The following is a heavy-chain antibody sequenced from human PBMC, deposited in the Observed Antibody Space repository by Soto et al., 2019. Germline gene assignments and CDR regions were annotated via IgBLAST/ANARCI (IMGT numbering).Heavy chain of an antibody. CDR2: INHSGST. CDR3: ARVSVYCSGGSCYSGNLDY. D-gene: IGHD2-15*01. J-gene: IGHJ4*02. CDR1: GGSFSGYY. V-gene: IGHV4-34*01. Sequence: SETLSLTCAVYGGSFSGYYWSWIRQPPGKGLEWIGEINHSGSTNYNPSLKSRVTISVDTSKNQFSLKLSSVTAADTAVYYCARVSVYCSGGSCYSGNLDYWGRGTLVTVSS.